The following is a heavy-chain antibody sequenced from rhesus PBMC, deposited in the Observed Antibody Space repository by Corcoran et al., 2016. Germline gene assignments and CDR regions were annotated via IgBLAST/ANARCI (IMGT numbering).Heavy chain of an antibody. CDR1: GGSIRSRY. CDR3: VRGRGSSGWYSGYFDY. J-gene: IGHJ4*01. V-gene: IGHV4-169*01. Sequence: QLQLQESGPGLVKPSETLSVTCAVSGGSIRSRYWSWTRQAPGKGLEWIGYIYGSGSSTNYNPSLKSRVTLSVDTSKNQFSLKLSSVTAADTAVYYCVRGRGSSGWYSGYFDYWGQGVLVTVSS. CDR2: IYGSGSST. D-gene: IGHD6-31*01.